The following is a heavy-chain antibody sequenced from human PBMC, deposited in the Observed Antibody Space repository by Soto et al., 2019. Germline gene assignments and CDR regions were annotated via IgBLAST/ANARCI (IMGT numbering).Heavy chain of an antibody. Sequence: PSETLSLTWTVSGGSISSYYWSLIRQPPGKGLEWIGYIYYSGSTNYNPSLKSRVTISVDTSKNQCSLKLSSVTAADTAVYYCARAKAPLYSSSWYWFDPWGQGTLVTVSS. D-gene: IGHD6-13*01. CDR3: ARAKAPLYSSSWYWFDP. CDR1: GGSISSYY. CDR2: IYYSGST. V-gene: IGHV4-59*08. J-gene: IGHJ5*02.